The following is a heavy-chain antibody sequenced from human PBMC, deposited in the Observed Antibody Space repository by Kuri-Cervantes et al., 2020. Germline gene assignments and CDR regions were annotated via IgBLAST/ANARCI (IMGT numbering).Heavy chain of an antibody. CDR3: AKDPRPIYYGSDGMDV. V-gene: IGHV3-23*01. J-gene: IGHJ6*02. Sequence: GGSLRLSCAASGFTFSSYAMSWVRQAPGKGLEWVSAISGSGGSTYYADSVKGRFTISRDNSKNTLYLQMNSLRAEDTAVYYCAKDPRPIYYGSDGMDVWGQGTTVTVSS. D-gene: IGHD3-10*01. CDR1: GFTFSSYA. CDR2: ISGSGGST.